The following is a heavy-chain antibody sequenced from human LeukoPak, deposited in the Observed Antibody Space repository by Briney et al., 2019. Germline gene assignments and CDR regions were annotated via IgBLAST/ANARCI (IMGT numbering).Heavy chain of an antibody. D-gene: IGHD3-10*01. CDR1: GGSISSSNW. V-gene: IGHV4-4*02. CDR3: ARKRGHPDAFDI. J-gene: IGHJ3*02. CDR2: IYHSGST. Sequence: PSETLSLTCAVPGGSISSSNWWSWVRQPPGKGLEWIGEIYHSGSTNYNPSLKSRVTISVDKSKNQSSLKLSSVTAADTAVYYCARKRGHPDAFDIWGQGTMVTVSS.